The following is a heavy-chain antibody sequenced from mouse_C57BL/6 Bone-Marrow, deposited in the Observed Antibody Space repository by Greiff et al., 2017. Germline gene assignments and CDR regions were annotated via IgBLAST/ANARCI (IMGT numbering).Heavy chain of an antibody. Sequence: EVQLQQSGAELVRPGASVKLSCTASGFNIKDDYMHWVKQRPEQGLEWIGWIDPENGDTEYASKFKGKATITADTSSNTAYLQLSSLTSEDTAVYYCTTRGYYYGSSYAGFAYWGQGTLVTVSA. CDR2: IDPENGDT. J-gene: IGHJ3*01. CDR1: GFNIKDDY. D-gene: IGHD1-1*01. CDR3: TTRGYYYGSSYAGFAY. V-gene: IGHV14-4*01.